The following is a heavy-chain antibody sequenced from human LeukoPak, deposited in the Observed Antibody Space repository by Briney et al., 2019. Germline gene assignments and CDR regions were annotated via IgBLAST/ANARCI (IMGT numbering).Heavy chain of an antibody. V-gene: IGHV1-8*01. CDR1: GYTFTSYD. D-gene: IGHD3-22*01. CDR2: MNPNSGNT. CDR3: AREYYYDSSGYYSLGY. J-gene: IGHJ4*02. Sequence: GASVKVSCKASGYTFTSYDINWVRQATGQGLEWMGWMNPNSGNTGYAQKFQGRVTMTRNTSISTAYMELRSLRSDDTAVYYCAREYYYDSSGYYSLGYWGQGTLVTVSS.